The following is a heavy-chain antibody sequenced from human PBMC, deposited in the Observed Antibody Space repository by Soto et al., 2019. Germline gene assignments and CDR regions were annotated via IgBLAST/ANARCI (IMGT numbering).Heavy chain of an antibody. CDR3: ARRYGGNFDY. V-gene: IGHV4-59*01. CDR2: IYYSGST. Sequence: QVQLQESGPGLVKPSETLSLTCTVSGGSINSYYWSWIRQPPGKGLEWIGYIYYSGSTNYNPSLKRRVTISVDTSKHQFSRKLSSVTAADTAVYYCARRYGGNFDYWGQGTLVTVSS. J-gene: IGHJ4*02. D-gene: IGHD1-26*01. CDR1: GGSINSYY.